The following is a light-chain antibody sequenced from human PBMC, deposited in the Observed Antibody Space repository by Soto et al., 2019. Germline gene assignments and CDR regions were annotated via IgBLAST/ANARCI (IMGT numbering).Light chain of an antibody. V-gene: IGKV1-6*02. J-gene: IGKJ5*01. CDR1: QDISND. Sequence: AIQLIQYPSCLSASVGDRITITYRARQDISNDLGWFQQKPWNAPKLLIYAASILQTGVPSRFSGRSTAFATTLTGITPKCKDYTTYYFLEDNRFPITIGQGTRRELK. CDR2: AAS. CDR3: LEDNRFPIT.